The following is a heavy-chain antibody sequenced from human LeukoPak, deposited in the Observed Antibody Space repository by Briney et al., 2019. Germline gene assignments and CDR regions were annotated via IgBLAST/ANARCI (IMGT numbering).Heavy chain of an antibody. V-gene: IGHV3-23*01. J-gene: IGHJ3*02. D-gene: IGHD3-22*01. CDR1: GFSFSSYG. CDR3: ARDFGRNKGGLLLPAFDT. Sequence: GGILRLSCAASGFSFSSYGMGWVRQAPGQGLEWVSVISAGGDITNYADSVKGGFTISRDDSKSTLYLQMNSLRGEDTGLYDCARDFGRNKGGLLLPAFDTWGQGTMVTVSS. CDR2: ISAGGDIT.